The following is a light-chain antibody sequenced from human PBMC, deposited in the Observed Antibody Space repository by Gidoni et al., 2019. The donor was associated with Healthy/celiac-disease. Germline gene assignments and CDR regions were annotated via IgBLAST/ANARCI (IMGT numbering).Light chain of an antibody. CDR1: PSVSSN. CDR2: GAS. V-gene: IGKV3-15*01. J-gene: IGKJ4*01. CDR3: QQYNNWPF. Sequence: EIVMTQSPATLSVSPGERATLSCRASPSVSSNLAWYQQKPGQAPRLLIYGASTRATGIPARFSGSGSGTEFTLTISSLQSEDFAVYYCQQYNNWPFFGGGTKVEIK.